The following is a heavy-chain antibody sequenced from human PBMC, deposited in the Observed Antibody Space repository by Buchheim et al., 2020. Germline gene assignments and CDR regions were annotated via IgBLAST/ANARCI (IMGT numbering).Heavy chain of an antibody. CDR1: GFTFSSYA. V-gene: IGHV3-30*04. Sequence: QVQLVESGGGVVQPGRSLRLSCAASGFTFSSYAMHWVRQAPGKGLEWEAVISYDGSNKYYADSVKGRFTISRDNSKNTLYLQMNSLRAEDTAVYYCARETGPSRDGFQYFDYWGQGTL. J-gene: IGHJ4*02. CDR2: ISYDGSNK. CDR3: ARETGPSRDGFQYFDY. D-gene: IGHD5-24*01.